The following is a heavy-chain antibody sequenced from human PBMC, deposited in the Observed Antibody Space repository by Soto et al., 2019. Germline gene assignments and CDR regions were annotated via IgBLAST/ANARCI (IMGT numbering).Heavy chain of an antibody. CDR1: GYTFTSYG. J-gene: IGHJ6*03. V-gene: IGHV1-18*01. Sequence: ASVKVSCKASGYTFTSYGISWVRQAPGQGLEWMGWISAYNGNTNYAQKLQGRVTMTTGTSTSTAYMELRSLRSDDTAVYYCARAHFNPAYYYYMDVWGKGTTVTVSS. CDR3: ARAHFNPAYYYYMDV. CDR2: ISAYNGNT.